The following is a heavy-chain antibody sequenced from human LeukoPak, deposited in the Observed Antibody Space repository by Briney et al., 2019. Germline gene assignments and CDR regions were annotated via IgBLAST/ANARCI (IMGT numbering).Heavy chain of an antibody. Sequence: GGSLRLSCAASGFTFSNYGMHWVRQAPGKGLEWVAFIRYDGSKKYYADSVKGRFTISRDNAKNSLYLQMNSLRAEDTAVYYCAREHSGYDFPGRDYYHMDVWGKGTTVTVSS. CDR3: AREHSGYDFPGRDYYHMDV. V-gene: IGHV3-30*02. CDR1: GFTFSNYG. CDR2: IRYDGSKK. D-gene: IGHD5-12*01. J-gene: IGHJ6*03.